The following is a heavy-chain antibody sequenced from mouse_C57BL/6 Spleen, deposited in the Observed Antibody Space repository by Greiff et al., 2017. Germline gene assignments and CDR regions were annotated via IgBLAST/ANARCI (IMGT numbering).Heavy chain of an antibody. CDR2: FYPGSGSI. D-gene: IGHD1-2*01. CDR1: GYTFTEYT. J-gene: IGHJ3*01. V-gene: IGHV1-62-2*01. CDR3: ARGGLLRPFAY. Sequence: QVQLKESGAELVKPGASVKLSCKASGYTFTEYTIHWVKQRSGQGLEWIGWFYPGSGSIKYNEKFKDKATLTVDTSSSTAYMQLSSLTSEDSAVYYCARGGLLRPFAYWGQGTLVTVSA.